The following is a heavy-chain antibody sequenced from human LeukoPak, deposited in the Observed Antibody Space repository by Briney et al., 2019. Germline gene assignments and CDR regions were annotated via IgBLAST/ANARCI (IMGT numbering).Heavy chain of an antibody. Sequence: GGSLRLSCAASGFTVSSNYMSWVRQAPGKGLEWVSVIYSGGSTYYADSVKGRFTISRDNSKNTLYLQMNSLRAEDTAVYYCARVSPLPYLDYWGQGTLVTVSS. V-gene: IGHV3-66*01. CDR1: GFTVSSNY. CDR2: IYSGGST. CDR3: ARVSPLPYLDY. J-gene: IGHJ4*02.